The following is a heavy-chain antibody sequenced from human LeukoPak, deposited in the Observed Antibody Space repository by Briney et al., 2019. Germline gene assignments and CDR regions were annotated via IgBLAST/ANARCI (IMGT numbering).Heavy chain of an antibody. CDR3: AKVVRTEKSGYSFDP. CDR1: GFTFSNYA. CDR2: ITKSGGTT. V-gene: IGHV3-23*01. Sequence: GSLRLSCAASGFTFSNYAMNWVRQAPGKGLEWVSGITKSGGTTYYADSVRGRFTISRDNSKNTLYLQMNSLRAEDTAVYYCAKVVRTEKSGYSFDPWGQGTLVTVSS. J-gene: IGHJ5*02. D-gene: IGHD2-21*01.